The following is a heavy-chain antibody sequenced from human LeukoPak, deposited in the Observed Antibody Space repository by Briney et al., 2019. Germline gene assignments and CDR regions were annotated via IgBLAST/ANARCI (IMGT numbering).Heavy chain of an antibody. Sequence: PGASVKVSCKASGYTFTSYDINWVRQATGQGLEWMGWMNPNSGNTGYAQKFQGRVTMTRNSSITTAYMELSSLRSEDTAVYYCARRHGRCSDGSCYYPDYWGQGTLVTVSS. D-gene: IGHD2-15*01. CDR2: MNPNSGNT. J-gene: IGHJ4*02. CDR3: ARRHGRCSDGSCYYPDY. CDR1: GYTFTSYD. V-gene: IGHV1-8*01.